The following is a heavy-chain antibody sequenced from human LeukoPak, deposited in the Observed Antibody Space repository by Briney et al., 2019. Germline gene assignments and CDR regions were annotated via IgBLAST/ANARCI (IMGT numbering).Heavy chain of an antibody. V-gene: IGHV4-59*01. Sequence: PSESLSLTCTVSGGSISSYYWSWIRQPPGKGLEWIGYIYYSGSTNYNPSLKSRVTISVDTSKNQFSLKLSSVTAADTAVYYCTSWIQLWKFDYWGQGTLVTVSS. J-gene: IGHJ4*02. D-gene: IGHD5-18*01. CDR1: GGSISSYY. CDR2: IYYSGST. CDR3: TSWIQLWKFDY.